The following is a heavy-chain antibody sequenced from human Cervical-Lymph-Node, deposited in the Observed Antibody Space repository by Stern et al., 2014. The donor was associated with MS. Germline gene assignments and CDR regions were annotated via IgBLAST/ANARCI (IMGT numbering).Heavy chain of an antibody. CDR3: ARSSSGSYWFDP. J-gene: IGHJ5*02. V-gene: IGHV4-61*02. CDR2: LYPRGST. Sequence: QVQLQESGPGLVKPSQTLSLTCTVSGGSISNGSYYWSWIRQPAGKGLEWIGRLYPRGSTNYSPSLKSRVIISIDMSRNQFSLKLSSVTAADTAVYFCARSSSGSYWFDPWGQGTLVTVSS. CDR1: GGSISNGSYY. D-gene: IGHD3-10*01.